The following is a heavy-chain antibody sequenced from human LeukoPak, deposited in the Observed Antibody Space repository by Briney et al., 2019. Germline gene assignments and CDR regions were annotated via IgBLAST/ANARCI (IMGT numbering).Heavy chain of an antibody. D-gene: IGHD3-22*01. CDR2: INSDGSST. V-gene: IGHV3-74*01. CDR3: ARSVPPRNYYDSFY. CDR1: GFTFXXYW. J-gene: IGHJ4*02. Sequence: RXSCXASGFTFXXYWMHWVRQAPGKGLVWVSRINSDGSSTSYADSVKGRFTISRDNAKNTLYLQMNSLRAEDTAVYYCARSVPPRNYYDSFYWGQGTLVTVSS.